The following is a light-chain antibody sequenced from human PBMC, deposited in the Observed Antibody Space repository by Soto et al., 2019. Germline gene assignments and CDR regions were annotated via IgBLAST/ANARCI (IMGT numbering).Light chain of an antibody. Sequence: EIVLTQSPGILSLSPGERATLSCRASQSFSSSYLAWYQQRPGQAPRLLIHGASSRATGIPDRFSGSGSGTEFTLTISRLEPEDFAVYYCQQYGSSGTFGQGTKVDIK. J-gene: IGKJ1*01. CDR1: QSFSSSY. CDR3: QQYGSSGT. V-gene: IGKV3-20*01. CDR2: GAS.